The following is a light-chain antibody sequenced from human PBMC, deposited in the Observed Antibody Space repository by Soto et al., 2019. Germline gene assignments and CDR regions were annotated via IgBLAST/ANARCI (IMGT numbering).Light chain of an antibody. CDR3: QSYDSSPPVV. CDR2: GNN. J-gene: IGLJ2*01. V-gene: IGLV1-40*01. CDR1: SSNIGAGYD. Sequence: QSALTQPPSVSGAPGQRVTISCTGGSSNIGAGYDVHWYQQLPGTAPRLLIYGNNNRPSGVPDRFSGSKSGTSASLAITGLQAEDEADYYCQSYDSSPPVVFGGGTKLTVL.